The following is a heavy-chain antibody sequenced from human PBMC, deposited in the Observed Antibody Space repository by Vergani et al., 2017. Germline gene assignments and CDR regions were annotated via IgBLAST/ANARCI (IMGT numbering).Heavy chain of an antibody. CDR2: ISYDGSNK. J-gene: IGHJ6*02. V-gene: IGHV3-30*18. Sequence: QVQLVESGGGVVQPGRSLRLSCAASGFTFSSYGMHWVRQAPGKGLEWVAVISYDGSNKYYADSVKGRFTISRDNSKNTLFLQMNSLRAEDTAVYYCAKAYGSGSAYYYYGMDVWGQGTTVTVSS. D-gene: IGHD3-10*01. CDR3: AKAYGSGSAYYYYGMDV. CDR1: GFTFSSYG.